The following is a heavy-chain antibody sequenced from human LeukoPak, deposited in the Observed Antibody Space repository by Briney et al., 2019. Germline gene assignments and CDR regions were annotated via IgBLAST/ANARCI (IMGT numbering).Heavy chain of an antibody. CDR2: IYTSGST. V-gene: IGHV4-61*02. J-gene: IGHJ4*02. D-gene: IGHD3-22*01. Sequence: SSQTLSLTCTVSGGSISSGSYYWSWIRQPAGKGLEWIGRIYTSGSTNYNPSLKSRVTISVDTSKNRFSLKLSSVTAADTAVYYCARDPNYYYDSSGYFIWGQGTLVTVSS. CDR1: GGSISSGSYY. CDR3: ARDPNYYYDSSGYFI.